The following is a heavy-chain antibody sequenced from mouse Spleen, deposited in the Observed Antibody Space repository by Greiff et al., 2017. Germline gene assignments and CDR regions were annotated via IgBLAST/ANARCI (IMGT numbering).Heavy chain of an antibody. Sequence: LKESGPALLKPSQPVSLTCPFTASSIPNGNHWWTWIRQVSGSKLEWIGYISSSGSTDSNPSLKSRISITRDTSKNQLFLQLNSVTTEDIATYYCAREGDYEGWYFDVWGAGTTVTVSS. CDR2: ISSSGST. V-gene: IGHV3-4*01. CDR3: AREGDYEGWYFDV. J-gene: IGHJ1*01. D-gene: IGHD2-4*01. CDR1: ASSIPNGNHW.